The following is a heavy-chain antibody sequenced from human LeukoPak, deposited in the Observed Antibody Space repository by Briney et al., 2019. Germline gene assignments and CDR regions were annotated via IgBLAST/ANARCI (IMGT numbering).Heavy chain of an antibody. D-gene: IGHD3-22*01. CDR1: GFTFSSYA. CDR2: ISYDGTNT. Sequence: GGSLRLSCAASGFTFSSYAMHWVRQTPGKGLEWLAIISYDGTNTYYADSVKGRFTVSRDNSKNTLYLQMNSLRADGTAVYYCARDRSSGNYYFDYWGQGTLVTVSS. CDR3: ARDRSSGNYYFDY. J-gene: IGHJ4*02. V-gene: IGHV3-30-3*01.